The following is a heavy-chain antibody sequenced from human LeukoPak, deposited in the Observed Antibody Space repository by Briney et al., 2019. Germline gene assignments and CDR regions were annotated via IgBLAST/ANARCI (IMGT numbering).Heavy chain of an antibody. CDR3: ARGVAAPLSDPPSYYMDV. CDR1: GYTFTSYD. V-gene: IGHV1-8*01. Sequence: ASVKVSCKASGYTFTSYDINWVRQATGQGLEWMGWMKPNSGNTGYAQKFQGRVTMTRNTSISTAYMELSSLRSEDTAVYYCARGVAAPLSDPPSYYMDVWGKGTTVTVSS. D-gene: IGHD6-25*01. J-gene: IGHJ6*03. CDR2: MKPNSGNT.